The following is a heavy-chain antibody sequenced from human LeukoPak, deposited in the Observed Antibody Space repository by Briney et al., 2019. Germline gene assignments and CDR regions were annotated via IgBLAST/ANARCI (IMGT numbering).Heavy chain of an antibody. CDR1: GGSISSYY. V-gene: IGHV4-59*01. Sequence: KTSETLSLTCTVSGGSISSYYWNWIRQPPGKGLEWIGYIYYSGNTNYNPSLKSRVTILVDTSKNQVSLKLSSVTAADTAVYFCARDWGVGGRPGYMDVWGKGTTVTISS. CDR3: ARDWGVGGRPGYMDV. CDR2: IYYSGNT. D-gene: IGHD6-6*01. J-gene: IGHJ6*03.